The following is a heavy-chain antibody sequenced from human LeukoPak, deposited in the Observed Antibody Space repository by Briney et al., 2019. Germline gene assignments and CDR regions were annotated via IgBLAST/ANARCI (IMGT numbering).Heavy chain of an antibody. Sequence: SQTLSLTCAISGDSVSSNIAAWIWIRQSPSRGLECLGRTYYRSKWYNDYAVSVRSRITITPDTSKSQFALQLNSVTPEDTAVYYCAREAEVGTTWSWFDPWGQGTLVTVSS. V-gene: IGHV6-1*01. CDR1: GDSVSSNIAA. D-gene: IGHD1-26*01. CDR3: AREAEVGTTWSWFDP. J-gene: IGHJ5*02. CDR2: TYYRSKWYN.